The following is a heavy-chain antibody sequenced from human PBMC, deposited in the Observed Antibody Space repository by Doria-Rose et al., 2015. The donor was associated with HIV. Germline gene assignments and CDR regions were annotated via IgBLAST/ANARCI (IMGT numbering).Heavy chain of an antibody. D-gene: IGHD3-3*01. Sequence: QLVQSGGGLVQPGRSLRLSCAGSGFSFEPYAMLWVRLAPGMSLESVAGISSDSGAKCNADSADDRFSISKDSAKKSVYLEMRSLRPEDTAFYYCAKAPIIGPKYYFYMDVWGKGTSVTVSS. V-gene: IGHV3-9*01. CDR1: GFSFEPYA. CDR2: ISSDSGAK. CDR3: AKAPIIGPKYYFYMDV. J-gene: IGHJ6*03.